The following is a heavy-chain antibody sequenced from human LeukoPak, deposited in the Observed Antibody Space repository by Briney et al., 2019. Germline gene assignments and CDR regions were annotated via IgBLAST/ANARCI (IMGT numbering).Heavy chain of an antibody. CDR3: ARLGHCGETNCYSDFYYMDV. CDR2: IIPVFEKP. Sequence: SVTVSCKASGGTFSNYAVSWVRQAPGQGLEWMGGIIPVFEKPNYARKFQDRVTITADESTATAYMELSSLTSEDTAIYFCARLGHCGETNCYSDFYYMDVWGKGTTVIVSS. CDR1: GGTFSNYA. D-gene: IGHD2-21*01. J-gene: IGHJ6*03. V-gene: IGHV1-69*13.